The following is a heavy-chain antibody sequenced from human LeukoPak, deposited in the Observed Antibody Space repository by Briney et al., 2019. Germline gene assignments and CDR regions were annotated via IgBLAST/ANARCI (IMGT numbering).Heavy chain of an antibody. V-gene: IGHV3-23*01. Sequence: GGSLRLSCAASGFTFSSYAMSWVRQAPGKGLEWVSAISGSGGSTYYADSVRGRFTISRDNSKNTLYLQMNSLRAEDTAVYYCAKADYYDSSGFNYWGQGTLVTVSS. CDR2: ISGSGGST. CDR3: AKADYYDSSGFNY. D-gene: IGHD3-22*01. J-gene: IGHJ4*02. CDR1: GFTFSSYA.